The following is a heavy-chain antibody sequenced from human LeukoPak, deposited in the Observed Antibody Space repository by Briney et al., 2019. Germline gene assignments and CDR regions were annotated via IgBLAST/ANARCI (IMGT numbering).Heavy chain of an antibody. D-gene: IGHD6-13*01. Sequence: ASVKVSCKASGGTFSSYAISWVRQAPGQGLEWMGGIIPIFGTANYAQKFQGRVTITTDESTSTAYMELSSLRSEDTAVYYCARLPSIAAAGSDYCYMDVWGKGTTVTVSS. CDR3: ARLPSIAAAGSDYCYMDV. CDR2: IIPIFGTA. CDR1: GGTFSSYA. J-gene: IGHJ6*03. V-gene: IGHV1-69*05.